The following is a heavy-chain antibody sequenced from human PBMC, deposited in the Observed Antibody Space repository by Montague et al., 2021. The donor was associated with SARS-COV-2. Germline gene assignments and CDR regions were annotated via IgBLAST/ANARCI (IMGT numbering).Heavy chain of an antibody. CDR3: ARDPWRITIFGVVTRYGMDV. D-gene: IGHD3-3*01. J-gene: IGHJ6*02. CDR2: IYYSGST. Sequence: SETLSLTCTVSGASINIGTYYWTWIRQSPGKPLEWVGYIYYSGSTNYNPSLKSRVTISVDTSKNQFSLKLSSVTAADTAVYYCARDPWRITIFGVVTRYGMDVWGQGTTVTVSS. CDR1: GASINIGTYY. V-gene: IGHV4-61*01.